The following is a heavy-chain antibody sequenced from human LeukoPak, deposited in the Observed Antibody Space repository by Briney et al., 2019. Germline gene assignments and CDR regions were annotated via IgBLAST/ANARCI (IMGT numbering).Heavy chain of an antibody. V-gene: IGHV3-53*01. D-gene: IGHD4-17*01. Sequence: PGGSLRLSCAASGFTVSSNYMGWVRQAPGKGLEWVSVIYSGGSTYYADSVKGRFTISRDNSKNTLYLQMNSLRAEDTAVYYCARGSDDYGDPHAFDIWGQGTMVTVSS. CDR2: IYSGGST. CDR1: GFTVSSNY. J-gene: IGHJ3*02. CDR3: ARGSDDYGDPHAFDI.